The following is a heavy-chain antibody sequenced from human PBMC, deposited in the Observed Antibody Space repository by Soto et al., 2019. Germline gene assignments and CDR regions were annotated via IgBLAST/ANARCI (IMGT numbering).Heavy chain of an antibody. J-gene: IGHJ6*02. V-gene: IGHV1-69*06. Sequence: QVQLVQSGAEVMKPGSSVKVSCKASGGTFSSHPISWVRQAPGQGLEWRGGIIPIFGTVNDAQKFQGRVTITADKSTSTAYMELSSLRSEDTAAYYCARGMGSVAYDILTGSVYYYGMDVWGQGTTVTVSS. CDR3: ARGMGSVAYDILTGSVYYYGMDV. CDR1: GGTFSSHP. CDR2: IIPIFGTV. D-gene: IGHD3-9*01.